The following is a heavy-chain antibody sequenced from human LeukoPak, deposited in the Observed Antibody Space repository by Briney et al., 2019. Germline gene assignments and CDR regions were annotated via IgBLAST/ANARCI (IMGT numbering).Heavy chain of an antibody. Sequence: GSLRLPCAASGFPFSSYAMSWVRQAPGKGLEWVSAISGSGGSTYYADSVKGRFTISRDNSKNTLYLQMNSLRAEDTAVYYCAKGGQQAVRYYFDYWGQGTLVTVSS. J-gene: IGHJ4*02. CDR3: AKGGQQAVRYYFDY. D-gene: IGHD6-13*01. V-gene: IGHV3-23*01. CDR1: GFPFSSYA. CDR2: ISGSGGST.